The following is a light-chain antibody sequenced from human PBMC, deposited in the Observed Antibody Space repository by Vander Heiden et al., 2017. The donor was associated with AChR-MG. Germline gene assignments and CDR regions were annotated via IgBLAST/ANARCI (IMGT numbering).Light chain of an antibody. Sequence: TQTTQSPSSLSASVGDRVTITCRARQGIRNHLAWYQQKSVKAPKLMISGASTFQSGVPSRLSRSQSGTDFTLTMSSLKPEDIATYFSHEDKGAGPTFAGKVKVE. CDR3: HEDKGAGPT. V-gene: IGKV1-27*01. J-gene: IGKJ4*01. CDR1: QGIRNH. CDR2: GAS.